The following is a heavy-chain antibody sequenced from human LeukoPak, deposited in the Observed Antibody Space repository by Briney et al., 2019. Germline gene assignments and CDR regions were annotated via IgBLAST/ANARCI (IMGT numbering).Heavy chain of an antibody. D-gene: IGHD6-19*01. J-gene: IGHJ4*02. CDR2: ITAGNGNT. V-gene: IGHV1-3*01. CDR3: AREFSAWTHEDY. Sequence: ASVKVSCKASGYTFTSNVLHWARQAPGQRPEWMGCITAGNGNTRYSQKFQGRVTFTRDTSATTAYMELSGLTSEDTAIYYCAREFSAWTHEDYWGQGTLVTVSS. CDR1: GYTFTSNV.